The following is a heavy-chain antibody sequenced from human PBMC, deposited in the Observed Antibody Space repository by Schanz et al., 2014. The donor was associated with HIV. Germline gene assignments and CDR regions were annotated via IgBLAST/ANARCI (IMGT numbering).Heavy chain of an antibody. CDR3: AKEWYYGSGSMDYGLDV. V-gene: IGHV3-30*18. CDR2: ISYDGTNK. D-gene: IGHD3-10*01. Sequence: QVQLVQSGGGVVQPGRSLRLSCAGSGFTFSNYGMHWVRQAPGKGLEWVAFISYDGTNKYYADSVKGRFTISRDNSKNTLYLQMSSLRAEDTAVYYCAKEWYYGSGSMDYGLDVWGQGTTVTVSS. CDR1: GFTFSNYG. J-gene: IGHJ6*02.